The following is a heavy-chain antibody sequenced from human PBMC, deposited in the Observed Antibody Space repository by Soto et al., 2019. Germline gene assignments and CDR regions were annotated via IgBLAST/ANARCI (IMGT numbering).Heavy chain of an antibody. CDR3: ARDLDHFAS. J-gene: IGHJ4*02. D-gene: IGHD3-9*01. CDR1: GGSFKSGSYY. Sequence: SETLSLTCTVSGGSFKSGSYYWSWIRQPPGKGLEWIGYVYHTGRTDYNPSLKSRVSISMDTSKNQFSLDLDSVTPADTAVYFCARDLDHFASRGQGTPVT. CDR2: VYHTGRT. V-gene: IGHV4-61*01.